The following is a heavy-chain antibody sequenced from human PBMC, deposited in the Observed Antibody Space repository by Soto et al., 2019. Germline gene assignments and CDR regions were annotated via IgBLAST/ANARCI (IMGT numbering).Heavy chain of an antibody. CDR2: INPNSGGT. D-gene: IGHD6-13*01. V-gene: IGHV1-2*02. CDR3: ARAFGYSSSWYRGGGYYYYGMDV. CDR1: GYTFTGYY. J-gene: IGHJ6*02. Sequence: ASVKVSCKASGYTFTGYYMHWVLQAPGQGLEWMGWINPNSGGTNYAQKFQGRVTMTRDTSISTAYMELSRLRSDDTAVYYCARAFGYSSSWYRGGGYYYYGMDVWGQGTTVTVSS.